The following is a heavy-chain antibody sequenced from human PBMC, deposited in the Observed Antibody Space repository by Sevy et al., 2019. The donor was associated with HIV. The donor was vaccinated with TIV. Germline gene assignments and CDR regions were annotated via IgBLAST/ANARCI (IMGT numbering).Heavy chain of an antibody. CDR2: IYSGGST. CDR3: ARRYDYFYAFDI. Sequence: GGSLRLSCAASGFTVSSNYMSWVRQAPGKGLEWVSVIYSGGSTYYADSVKGRFTISRDNSKNTLYLQMNSLRAEDTAVYYCARRYDYFYAFDIWGQGTMVTVSS. CDR1: GFTVSSNY. V-gene: IGHV3-53*01. D-gene: IGHD3-16*01. J-gene: IGHJ3*02.